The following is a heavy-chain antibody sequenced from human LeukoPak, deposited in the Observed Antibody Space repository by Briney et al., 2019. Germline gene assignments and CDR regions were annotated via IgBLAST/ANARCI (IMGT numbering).Heavy chain of an antibody. CDR2: IYYSGST. J-gene: IGHJ4*02. CDR1: GGSISSYY. Sequence: PSETLSLTCTVSGGSISSYYWSWIRQPPGKGLEWIGYIYYSGSTNYNPSLKSRVTISVDTSKNQFSLKLSSVTAADTAVYYCARDRGYYDSSGYYDYWGREPWSPSPQ. V-gene: IGHV4-59*01. D-gene: IGHD3-22*01. CDR3: ARDRGYYDSSGYYDY.